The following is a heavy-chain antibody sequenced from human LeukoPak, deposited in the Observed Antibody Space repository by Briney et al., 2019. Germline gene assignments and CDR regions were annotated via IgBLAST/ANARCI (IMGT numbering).Heavy chain of an antibody. D-gene: IGHD5-12*01. CDR1: GFTFDNYA. Sequence: QSGGSLRLSCTASGFTFDNYAMSWFRQVPGKGLEWVGFIRSKIYGGTTEYAAFVKGRFTISRDDSKSMAYLQMTSLKSEDTGVYYCVRYSGDADYWGQGTLVTVSS. CDR2: IRSKIYGGTT. J-gene: IGHJ4*02. CDR3: VRYSGDADY. V-gene: IGHV3-49*03.